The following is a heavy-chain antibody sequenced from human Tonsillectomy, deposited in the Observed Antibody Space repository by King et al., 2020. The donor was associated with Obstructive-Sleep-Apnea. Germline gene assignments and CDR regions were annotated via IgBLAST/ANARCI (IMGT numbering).Heavy chain of an antibody. CDR3: AKDNRFRGVIPPAFDY. CDR2: ISWDGGST. D-gene: IGHD3-16*02. J-gene: IGHJ4*02. CDR1: GFTFDDYT. V-gene: IGHV3-43*01. Sequence: VQLVESGGVVVQPGGSLRLSCAASGFTFDDYTMHWVRQAPGKGLEWVSLISWDGGSTYYADSVKGRFTISRDNSKNSLYLQMNSLRTEDTALYYCAKDNRFRGVIPPAFDYWGQGTLVTVSS.